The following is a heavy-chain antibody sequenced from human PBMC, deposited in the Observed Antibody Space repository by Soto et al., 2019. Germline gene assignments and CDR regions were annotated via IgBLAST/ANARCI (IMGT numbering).Heavy chain of an antibody. CDR1: GGTISSNA. CDR3: ARDKFRGYEYYFDY. Sequence: GTSVKVTCKASGGTISSNASRWVRQAPGQGLEWMGGIIPIFGTANYAQKFQGRVTITADESMSTAYMELSSLRSEDTAVYYCARDKFRGYEYYFDYWGQGTLVTRLL. J-gene: IGHJ4*02. V-gene: IGHV1-69*13. CDR2: IIPIFGTA. D-gene: IGHD5-12*01.